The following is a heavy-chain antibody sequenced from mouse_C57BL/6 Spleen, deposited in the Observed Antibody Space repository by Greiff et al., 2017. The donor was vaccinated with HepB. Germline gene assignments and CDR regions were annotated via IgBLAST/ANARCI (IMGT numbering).Heavy chain of an antibody. D-gene: IGHD1-1*01. Sequence: QVQLQQSGAELARPGASVKLSCKASGYTFTSYGISWVKQRTGQGLEWIGEIYPRSGNTYYNEKFKGKATLTADKSSSTAYMELRSLTSEDSAVYFCASITTVVAKGHYWGQGTTLTVSS. CDR1: GYTFTSYG. J-gene: IGHJ2*01. CDR2: IYPRSGNT. V-gene: IGHV1-81*01. CDR3: ASITTVVAKGHY.